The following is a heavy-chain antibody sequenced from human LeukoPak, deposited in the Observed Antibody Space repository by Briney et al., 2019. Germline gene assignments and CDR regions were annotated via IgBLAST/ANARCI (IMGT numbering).Heavy chain of an antibody. V-gene: IGHV3-23*01. D-gene: IGHD5-18*01. Sequence: PGGSLRLSCAASGFTFNYYAMSWVRQAPGKGLGWVSGISDNEGSTYYTDSVKGRFTISRDNTKNTVYLQMNNLRPDDTAVYFCARHDSFIPYWGQGTLVTVSS. CDR3: ARHDSFIPY. CDR2: ISDNEGST. CDR1: GFTFNYYA. J-gene: IGHJ4*02.